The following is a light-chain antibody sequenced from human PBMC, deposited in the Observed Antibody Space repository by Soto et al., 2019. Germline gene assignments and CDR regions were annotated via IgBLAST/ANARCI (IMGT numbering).Light chain of an antibody. CDR1: STDVGGYNL. Sequence: QSALTQPRSVSGSPGQSVTISCTGTSTDVGGYNLVSWYQQHPGKAPKLMIYEGSKRPSGVSNRFSGSKSGNTASLTISGLQAEDEADYYCCSYAGSSTHVVFGGGTKLTVL. CDR3: CSYAGSSTHVV. CDR2: EGS. V-gene: IGLV2-23*01. J-gene: IGLJ2*01.